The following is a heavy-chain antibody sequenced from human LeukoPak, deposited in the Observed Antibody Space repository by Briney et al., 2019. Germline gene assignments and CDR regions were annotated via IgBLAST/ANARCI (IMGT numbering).Heavy chain of an antibody. V-gene: IGHV3-7*01. J-gene: IGHJ4*02. CDR2: IKHDGSER. CDR3: ARAQWIAGVVINGPKDY. CDR1: GFTFSSYW. D-gene: IGHD3-3*01. Sequence: PGGSLRLSCAASGFTFSSYWMSWVRQSPGKGLEWVANIKHDGSERYYVDSVKGRFTLSRDNAKNSLFLQTNTLRAEDTAVYYCARAQWIAGVVINGPKDYWGQGTLVTVYS.